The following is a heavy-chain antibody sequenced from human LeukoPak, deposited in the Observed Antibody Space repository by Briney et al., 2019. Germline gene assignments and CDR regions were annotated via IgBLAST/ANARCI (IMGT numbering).Heavy chain of an antibody. CDR3: ARVRVGAAAHFDY. V-gene: IGHV1-2*02. Sequence: ASVKVSCKASGYTFTGYYMHWVRQAPGQGLEWMGWINPNSGGTNYAQKFQGRVTMTRDTSISTAYMELSRLRSDDTAVYYCARVRVGAAAHFDYWGQGTLVTVSP. J-gene: IGHJ4*02. CDR2: INPNSGGT. D-gene: IGHD6-13*01. CDR1: GYTFTGYY.